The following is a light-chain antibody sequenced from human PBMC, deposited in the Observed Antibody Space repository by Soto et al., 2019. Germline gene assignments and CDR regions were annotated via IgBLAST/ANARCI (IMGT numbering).Light chain of an antibody. Sequence: QSVLTQPASVSGSRGQAITISCTGTSSDVGGYDYVSWYQQYPGKAPKLLIYDVTHRPSGVSNRFSGSKSGNTASLTISGLQAEDEADYFCSSYTSINTYVFGSGTKVTVL. CDR3: SSYTSINTYV. J-gene: IGLJ1*01. V-gene: IGLV2-14*03. CDR2: DVT. CDR1: SSDVGGYDY.